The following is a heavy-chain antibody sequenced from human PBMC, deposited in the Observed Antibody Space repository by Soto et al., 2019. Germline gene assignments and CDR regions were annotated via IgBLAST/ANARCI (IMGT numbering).Heavy chain of an antibody. D-gene: IGHD5-12*01. V-gene: IGHV4-59*01. CDR2: IYYSGST. Sequence: SETLSLTCTVSGGSISSYYWSWIRQPPGKGLEWIGYIYYSGSTNYNPSLKSRVTISVDTSKNQFSLKLSSVTAADTAVYYCARYGEYSGYNSAGSYFDYWGQGTLVTVSS. CDR1: GGSISSYY. J-gene: IGHJ4*02. CDR3: ARYGEYSGYNSAGSYFDY.